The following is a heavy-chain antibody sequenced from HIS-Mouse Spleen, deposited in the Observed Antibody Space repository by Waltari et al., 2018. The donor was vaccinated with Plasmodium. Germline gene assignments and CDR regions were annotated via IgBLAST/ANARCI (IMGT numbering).Heavy chain of an antibody. CDR3: ATTTVTTRAEYFQH. CDR2: ISGGGDST. CDR1: GFTFSSYA. D-gene: IGHD4-17*01. J-gene: IGHJ1*01. Sequence: EVQLLESGGGLVQPGGSLRLSCAASGFTFSSYAMSWVRQAPGKGLEWGSSISGGGDSTYYQHSVKGRFTISRDNSKNTLYLQMNSLRAEDTAVYYCATTTVTTRAEYFQHWGQGTLVTVSS. V-gene: IGHV3-23*01.